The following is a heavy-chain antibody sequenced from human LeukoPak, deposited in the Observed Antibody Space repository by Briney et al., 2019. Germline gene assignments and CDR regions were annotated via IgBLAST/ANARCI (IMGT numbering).Heavy chain of an antibody. CDR1: GGSISSSSYY. D-gene: IGHD3-10*01. CDR2: IYYSGST. J-gene: IGHJ5*02. V-gene: IGHV4-39*07. CDR3: ARGGYYGSGNDFRFDP. Sequence: SETLSLTCTVSGGSISSSSYYWGWIRQPPGKGLEWIGSIYYSGSTYYNPSLKSRVTISVETSKNQFSLKLKSVTAADTAVYYCARGGYYGSGNDFRFDPWGQGALVTVSS.